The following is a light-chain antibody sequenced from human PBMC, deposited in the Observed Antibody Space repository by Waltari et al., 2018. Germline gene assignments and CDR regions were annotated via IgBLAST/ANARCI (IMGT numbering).Light chain of an antibody. CDR1: RSDIGAYNY. V-gene: IGLV2-14*01. J-gene: IGLJ1*01. CDR2: NVS. Sequence: QSALTQPAPVLGSPGQSITTPCTGTRSDIGAYNYVRWFQQNPGRTPKLIIHNVSNRPSGVSNRFSGSKSGNTASLTISGLQAEDDADYYCISYTTSSTYVFGSGTKVTVL. CDR3: ISYTTSSTYV.